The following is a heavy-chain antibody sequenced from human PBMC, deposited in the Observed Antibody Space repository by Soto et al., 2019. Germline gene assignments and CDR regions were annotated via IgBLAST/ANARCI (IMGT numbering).Heavy chain of an antibody. CDR2: ISGSGGST. CDR1: GFTFSSYA. V-gene: IGHV3-23*01. CDR3: AKDSAYYYDSGGYYSGY. Sequence: PGGSLRLSCAASGFTFSSYAMSWVRQAPGKGLEWVSAISGSGGSTYYADSVKGRFTISRDNSKNTLYLQMNSLRAEDTAVYYCAKDSAYYYDSGGYYSGYWGQGTLVTVSS. D-gene: IGHD3-22*01. J-gene: IGHJ4*02.